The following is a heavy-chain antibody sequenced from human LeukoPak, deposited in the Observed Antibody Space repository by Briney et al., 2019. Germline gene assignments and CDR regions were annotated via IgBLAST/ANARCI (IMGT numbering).Heavy chain of an antibody. CDR1: GFTFGDYA. V-gene: IGHV3-49*04. Sequence: PGGSLRLSCTASGFTFGDYAMSWVRQAPGKGLEWVGFIRSKAYGGTTEYAASVKGRFTISRDDSKSIAYLQMNSLKTEDTAVYYCSGFPYDFWSGYFDYWGQGTLVTVSS. J-gene: IGHJ4*02. CDR3: SGFPYDFWSGYFDY. D-gene: IGHD3-3*01. CDR2: IRSKAYGGTT.